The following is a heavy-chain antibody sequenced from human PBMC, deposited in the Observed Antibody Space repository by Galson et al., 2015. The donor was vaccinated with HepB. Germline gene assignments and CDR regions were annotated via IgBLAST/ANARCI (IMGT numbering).Heavy chain of an antibody. Sequence: SVKVSCKASGYTFTGYYMHWVRQAPGQGLEWMGWINPNSGGTNYAQKFQGGVTMTRDTSISTAYMELSRLRSDDTAVYYCARGPGVKLLLLSEDYWGQGTLVTVSS. CDR2: INPNSGGT. CDR3: ARGPGVKLLLLSEDY. D-gene: IGHD2-15*01. J-gene: IGHJ4*02. CDR1: GYTFTGYY. V-gene: IGHV1-2*02.